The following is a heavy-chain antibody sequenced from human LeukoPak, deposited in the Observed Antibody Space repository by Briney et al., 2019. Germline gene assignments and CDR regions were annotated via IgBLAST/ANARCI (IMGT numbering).Heavy chain of an antibody. CDR3: AKRVPDY. CDR1: GFTFSNYG. CDR2: ISGSGDRT. Sequence: GGSLRLSCAASGFTFSNYGMNWVRQAPGKGLEWFSGISGSGDRTYYADSVKGRFTISRDNSKNTLYLQMNNLRAEDTAVYYCAKRVPDYWGQGTLVTVSS. J-gene: IGHJ4*02. V-gene: IGHV3-23*01.